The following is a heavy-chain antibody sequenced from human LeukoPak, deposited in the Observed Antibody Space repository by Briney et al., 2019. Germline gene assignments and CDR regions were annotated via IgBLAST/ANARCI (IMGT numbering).Heavy chain of an antibody. J-gene: IGHJ4*02. CDR3: ARDTRVKNFDY. CDR1: GYTFTSYA. V-gene: IGHV1-3*01. D-gene: IGHD4-23*01. Sequence: ASVKVSCKASGYTFTSYAMHWVRQAPGQRLEWMGWINAGNGNTKYSQKFQGRVTITRDTSTSTAYMELRSLRSDDTAVYYCARDTRVKNFDYWGQGTLVTVSS. CDR2: INAGNGNT.